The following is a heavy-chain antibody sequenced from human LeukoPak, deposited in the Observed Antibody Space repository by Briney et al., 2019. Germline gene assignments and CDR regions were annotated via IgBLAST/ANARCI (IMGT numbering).Heavy chain of an antibody. CDR2: MNPNRGNT. Sequence: ASVKVSCKASGYTFTSYDINWVRQAAGQGLEGMGWMNPNRGNTVYAQKFQGRVTMTRSTSISTAYMELSSLRSEDTAVYYCARLGDSSGYYGMDVWGQGTTVTVSS. CDR1: GYTFTSYD. CDR3: ARLGDSSGYYGMDV. J-gene: IGHJ6*02. V-gene: IGHV1-8*01. D-gene: IGHD3-22*01.